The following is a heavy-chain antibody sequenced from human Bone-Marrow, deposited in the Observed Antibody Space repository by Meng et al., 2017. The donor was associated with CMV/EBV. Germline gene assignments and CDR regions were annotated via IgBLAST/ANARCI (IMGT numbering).Heavy chain of an antibody. CDR2: INPNSGGT. D-gene: IGHD6-13*01. J-gene: IGHJ4*02. CDR3: ARGSGIAAAGRGGSYSIDY. V-gene: IGHV1-2*02. CDR1: GYTFTGYY. Sequence: ASVKVSCKASGYTFTGYYMHWVRQAPGQGLEWMGWINPNSGGTNYAQKFQGRVTMTRDTSISTAYMELSRLRSDDTAVYYCARGSGIAAAGRGGSYSIDYWGQGTLVTVSS.